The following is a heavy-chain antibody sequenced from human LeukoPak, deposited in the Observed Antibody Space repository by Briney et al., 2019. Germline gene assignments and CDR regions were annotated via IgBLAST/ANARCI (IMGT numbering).Heavy chain of an antibody. CDR2: VNNYNGNT. V-gene: IGHV1-18*01. Sequence: ASVKVSCKASGYIFASYAFSWARQAPGQGLEWMGWVNNYNGNTDYARNLQGRVTMTTETSTNTAYMELRSLRSDDTAVYFCARHSSQSHFDYWGQGTLVTVSS. D-gene: IGHD3-22*01. CDR3: ARHSSQSHFDY. CDR1: GYIFASYA. J-gene: IGHJ4*02.